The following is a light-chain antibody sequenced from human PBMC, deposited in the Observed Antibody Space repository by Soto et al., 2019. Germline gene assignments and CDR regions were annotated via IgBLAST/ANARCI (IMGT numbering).Light chain of an antibody. CDR3: QQYNSYWT. CDR1: QSISSW. CDR2: DAS. V-gene: IGKV1-5*01. Sequence: DIQMTQSPSTLSASVGDRVTITCRARQSISSWLAWYQQKPGKAPELLIFDASSLESGVPSRFSGRGSGTEFTLTISSLQPDDFATYYCQQYNSYWTFGQGTKVEIK. J-gene: IGKJ1*01.